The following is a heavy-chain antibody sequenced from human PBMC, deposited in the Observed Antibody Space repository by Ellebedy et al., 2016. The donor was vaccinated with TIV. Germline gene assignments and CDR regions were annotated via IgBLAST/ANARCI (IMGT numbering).Heavy chain of an antibody. CDR1: GYTFTNYY. J-gene: IGHJ4*02. CDR3: GRATPRYFDVVTGYGLVDF. D-gene: IGHD3-9*01. V-gene: IGHV1-46*01. CDR2: INPSGGIT. Sequence: AASVKVSCKASGYTFTNYYLHWVRQAPGQGLEWMGIINPSGGITSYAQKFQGRVTMTRDTSTSAVYMELSTLNSEDTAVYYCGRATPRYFDVVTGYGLVDFWGLGTLVAVSS.